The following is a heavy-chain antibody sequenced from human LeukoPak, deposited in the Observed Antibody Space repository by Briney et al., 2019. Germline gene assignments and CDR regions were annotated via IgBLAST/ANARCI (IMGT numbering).Heavy chain of an antibody. V-gene: IGHV3-13*01. CDR1: GFTFSSYD. CDR3: ARVGAYGSGSYYDY. Sequence: GGSLRLSCAASGFTFSSYDMHWVRQATGKGLEWVSAIGTAGDTYYPGSVKGRFTISRENAKNSLYRQMNSLRAGDTAVYYCARVGAYGSGSYYDYWGQGTLVTVSS. J-gene: IGHJ4*02. D-gene: IGHD3-10*01. CDR2: IGTAGDT.